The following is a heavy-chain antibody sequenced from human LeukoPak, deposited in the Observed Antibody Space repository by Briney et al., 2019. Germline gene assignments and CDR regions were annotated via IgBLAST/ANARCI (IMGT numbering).Heavy chain of an antibody. Sequence: QPGRSLRLSCAASGFTFSSYGMHWVRQAPGKGLERVAVIWYDGSNKYYADSVKGRFTISRDNSKNTLYLQMNSLRAEDTAVYYCARDGQQWFYYDSSGYYRESRHGMDVWGQGTTVTVSS. CDR1: GFTFSSYG. V-gene: IGHV3-33*01. D-gene: IGHD3-22*01. CDR2: IWYDGSNK. J-gene: IGHJ6*02. CDR3: ARDGQQWFYYDSSGYYRESRHGMDV.